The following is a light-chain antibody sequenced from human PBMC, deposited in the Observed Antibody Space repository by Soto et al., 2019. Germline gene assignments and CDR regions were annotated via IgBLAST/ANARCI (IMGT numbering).Light chain of an antibody. CDR3: QQYYSYPLT. V-gene: IGKV1-16*02. CDR2: AAS. J-gene: IGKJ4*01. CDR1: QVISNY. Sequence: DIQMTQSPSSVSASVGDRVTITCRASQVISNYLAWFQQKPGKAPTPLISAASSLQSGVPSKFSGSGSGTDFTLTISSLQPEDSATYYCQQYYSYPLTFGGGTKVEIK.